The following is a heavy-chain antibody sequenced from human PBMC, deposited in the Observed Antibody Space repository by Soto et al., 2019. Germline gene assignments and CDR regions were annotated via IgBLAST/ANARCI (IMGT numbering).Heavy chain of an antibody. D-gene: IGHD2-15*01. Sequence: GASVKVSCKASGYTFGAYYMHWVRQAPVRGLEWMGWINPYVGATNYARKFQGRVTMTRDTSISTVHMDLRSLRSDDTAVYHCARDPGGRTGNNEYNDYDMEVWGQGTTVTASS. CDR1: GYTFGAYY. V-gene: IGHV1-2*02. CDR2: INPYVGAT. J-gene: IGHJ6*02. CDR3: ARDPGGRTGNNEYNDYDMEV.